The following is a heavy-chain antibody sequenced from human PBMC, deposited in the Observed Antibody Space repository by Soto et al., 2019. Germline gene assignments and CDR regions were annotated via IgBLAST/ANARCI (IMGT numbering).Heavy chain of an antibody. D-gene: IGHD4-17*01. CDR3: AREFGKNDYGDDRDY. CDR2: ISAYNGNT. V-gene: IGHV1-18*04. J-gene: IGHJ4*02. Sequence: QVQLVQSGAEVKKPGASVKVSCKASGYTFTSYGISWVRQAPGQGLEWMGWISAYNGNTNYAQKLQGRGTMTTDTSTSTANRELRSLRSNDTAVYYCAREFGKNDYGDDRDYWGQGTLVTVSS. CDR1: GYTFTSYG.